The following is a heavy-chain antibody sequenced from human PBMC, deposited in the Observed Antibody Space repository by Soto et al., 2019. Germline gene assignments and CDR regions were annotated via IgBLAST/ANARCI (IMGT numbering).Heavy chain of an antibody. CDR2: LYTGGST. CDR1: GFSVTSNY. CDR3: GRATRYFGSFDP. D-gene: IGHD2-2*01. V-gene: IGHV3-53*01. Sequence: EVQLVESGGGLIQPGGSLRLSCVASGFSVTSNYMTWVRQAPGKGLEWVSILYTGGSTYYSDSVKGRSTISRDTPKNTFFLQLNSLGAEDTAIYSCGRATRYFGSFDPWGQGPLVSFPS. J-gene: IGHJ5*02.